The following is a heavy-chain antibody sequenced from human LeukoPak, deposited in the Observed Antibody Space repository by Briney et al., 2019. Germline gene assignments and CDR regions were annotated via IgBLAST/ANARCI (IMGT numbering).Heavy chain of an antibody. CDR1: GGSISSGSYY. V-gene: IGHV4-61*02. CDR3: ARATSSYFYYMDV. CDR2: IYTSGST. J-gene: IGHJ6*03. D-gene: IGHD5-12*01. Sequence: PSETLSLTCTVSGGSISSGSYYWSWFRQPAEKGLEWIGRIYTSGSTYYNPSLKSRVTISADTSKNQFSLNVSSVTAADTVVYYCARATSSYFYYMDVWGKGTTVTISS.